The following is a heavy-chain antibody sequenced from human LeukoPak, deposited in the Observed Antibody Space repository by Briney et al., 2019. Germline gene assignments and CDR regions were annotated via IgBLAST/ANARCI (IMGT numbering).Heavy chain of an antibody. CDR1: GGSFSGYY. CDR3: ARLDLNTFGGVIAPSMDV. Sequence: PSETLTLTCAVYGGSFSGYYWSWIRHPPGKGLEWLGEINHSGSTNYNPSLKSRVNISLNTSKNQFSLKDNSVTAPDPDVYYCARLDLNTFGGVIAPSMDVCGKGTTVTVSS. D-gene: IGHD3-16*02. J-gene: IGHJ6*04. CDR2: INHSGST. V-gene: IGHV4-34*01.